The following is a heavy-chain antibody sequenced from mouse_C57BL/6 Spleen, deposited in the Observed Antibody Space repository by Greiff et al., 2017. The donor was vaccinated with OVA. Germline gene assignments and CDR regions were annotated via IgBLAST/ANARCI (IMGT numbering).Heavy chain of an antibody. V-gene: IGHV1-69*01. CDR3: ARGYGHFDY. Sequence: QVQLQQPGAELVMPGASVKLSCKASGYTFTSYWMHWVKQRPGQGLEWIGEIDPSDSYTNYNQKFKGKSTLTVDKSSSTAYMQLSSLTSEDSAVYYCARGYGHFDYWGQGTTLTVSS. D-gene: IGHD2-10*02. CDR1: GYTFTSYW. J-gene: IGHJ2*01. CDR2: IDPSDSYT.